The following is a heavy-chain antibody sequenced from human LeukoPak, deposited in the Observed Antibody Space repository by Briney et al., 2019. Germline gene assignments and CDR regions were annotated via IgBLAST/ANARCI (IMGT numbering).Heavy chain of an antibody. J-gene: IGHJ4*02. V-gene: IGHV4-4*07. Sequence: SETLSLTCTVSGGSISNYYWSWIRQPAGKGLEWIGRKYARGSSNYNPPVQSRVTMSVDTSKNQFSLKLRSVTAADTAVYYCARDPGSGVDYWGQGTLVTVSS. D-gene: IGHD6-19*01. CDR1: GGSISNYY. CDR3: ARDPGSGVDY. CDR2: KYARGSS.